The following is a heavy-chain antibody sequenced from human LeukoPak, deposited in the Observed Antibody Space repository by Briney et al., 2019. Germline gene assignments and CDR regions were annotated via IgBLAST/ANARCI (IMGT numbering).Heavy chain of an antibody. V-gene: IGHV1-2*02. CDR3: ARDVDIVVVPAAQFDY. CDR1: GYTFTGYD. D-gene: IGHD2-2*01. J-gene: IGHJ4*02. Sequence: ASVRLSCTASGYTFTGYDMHWVRQAPGQGLEWMGWINPNSGGTNYAQKFPGRVTMTRDTSISTAYMELSRLRSDDTAVYYCARDVDIVVVPAAQFDYWGQGTLVTVSS. CDR2: INPNSGGT.